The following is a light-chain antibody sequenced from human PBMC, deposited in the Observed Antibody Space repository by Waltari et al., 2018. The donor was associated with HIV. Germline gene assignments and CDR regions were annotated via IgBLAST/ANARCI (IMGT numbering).Light chain of an antibody. J-gene: IGLJ2*01. CDR3: TAWDDSLRGVV. CDR2: RNN. Sequence: QSVLTQQPSASGTPGQRVTISCSGSRSNIGSKYVYWYQQLPGTAPKLLISRNNQRPSGVPDRFSGSKSGTSASLAISGLRSADEADYYCTAWDDSLRGVVFGGGTKLTVL. CDR1: RSNIGSKY. V-gene: IGLV1-47*01.